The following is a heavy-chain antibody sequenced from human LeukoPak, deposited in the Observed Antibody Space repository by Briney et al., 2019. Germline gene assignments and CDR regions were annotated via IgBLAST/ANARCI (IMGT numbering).Heavy chain of an antibody. CDR1: GFNFSDYY. D-gene: IGHD3-3*01. CDR2: MSSRSGII. V-gene: IGHV3-11*01. Sequence: GGSLRLSCVASGFNFSDYYMNWIRQSPGKGLEWISYMSSRSGIIYYADSVKDRFTISRDNARNSLYLQMNSLRVDDTAVYYCAKEPDFWSEQNWFDPWGQGSLVTVSS. CDR3: AKEPDFWSEQNWFDP. J-gene: IGHJ5*02.